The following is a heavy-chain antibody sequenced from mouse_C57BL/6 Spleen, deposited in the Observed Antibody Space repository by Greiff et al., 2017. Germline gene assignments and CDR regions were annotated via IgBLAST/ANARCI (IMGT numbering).Heavy chain of an antibody. V-gene: IGHV8-12*01. D-gene: IGHD2-13*01. J-gene: IGHJ1*03. CDR2: IYWDDDK. CDR3: ARRPYGDDWYFDV. Sequence: QVTLKESGPGILQSSQTLSLTCSFSGFSLSTSGMGVSWIRQPSGKGLEWLAHIYWDDDKRYNPSLKSRLTISKDTSRNQVFLKITSVDTADTATYYCARRPYGDDWYFDVWGTGTTVTVSS. CDR1: GFSLSTSGMG.